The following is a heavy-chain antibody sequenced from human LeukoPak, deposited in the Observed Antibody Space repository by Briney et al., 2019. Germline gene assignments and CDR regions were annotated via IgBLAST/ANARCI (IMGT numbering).Heavy chain of an antibody. D-gene: IGHD4-17*01. Sequence: SETLSLTCTVSGGSISSGGYYWSWIRQHPGKGLEWIGYIYYSGSTYYNPSLKSRVTISVDTSKNQFSLKLSSVTAADTAVYYCARGSYGDYFDYWGQGTLVTVSS. CDR1: GGSISSGGYY. CDR2: IYYSGST. V-gene: IGHV4-31*03. J-gene: IGHJ4*02. CDR3: ARGSYGDYFDY.